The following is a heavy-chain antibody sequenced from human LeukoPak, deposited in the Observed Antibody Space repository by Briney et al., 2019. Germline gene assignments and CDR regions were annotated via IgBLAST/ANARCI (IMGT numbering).Heavy chain of an antibody. J-gene: IGHJ6*03. Sequence: GGSLRLSCAAPGFTFSDYYMSWIRQAPGKGLEWVSYISISGSTIYYADSVKGRFTISRDKAKNSLYLQMNSLRAEDPAVYYCAKRVYGVRGVIRPYYMDVWGKGTTVTVSS. V-gene: IGHV3-11*04. CDR2: ISISGSTI. D-gene: IGHD3-10*01. CDR3: AKRVYGVRGVIRPYYMDV. CDR1: GFTFSDYY.